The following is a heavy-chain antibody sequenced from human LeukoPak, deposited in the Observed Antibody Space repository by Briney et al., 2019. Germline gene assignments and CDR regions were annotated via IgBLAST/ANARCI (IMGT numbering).Heavy chain of an antibody. CDR1: GGSISSSSHY. CDR3: ARHQGLGPFDY. V-gene: IGHV4-39*01. D-gene: IGHD6-19*01. Sequence: SETLSLTCTVFGGSISSSSHYWGWIRQPPGEGLEWIGSIYFSGSTYYSPSLKSRVTISVDPSTNQFSLKLSSVTAADTAVYYCARHQGLGPFDYWGQGTLVTVSS. J-gene: IGHJ4*02. CDR2: IYFSGST.